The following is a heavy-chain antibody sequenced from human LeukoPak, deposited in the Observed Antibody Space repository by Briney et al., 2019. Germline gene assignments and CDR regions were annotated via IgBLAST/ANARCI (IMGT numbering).Heavy chain of an antibody. D-gene: IGHD3-22*01. CDR3: ARDGYDSI. V-gene: IGHV3-7*01. J-gene: IGHJ4*02. CDR1: GFIFSDYW. Sequence: PGGSLRLSCAASGFIFSDYWMSWVRQAPGKGLEWVANIRRDGGEKHYVDSVKGRFTNSRDNAKNSLYLQMNSLRAEDTAVYYCARDGYDSIWGQGTRVTVSS. CDR2: IRRDGGEK.